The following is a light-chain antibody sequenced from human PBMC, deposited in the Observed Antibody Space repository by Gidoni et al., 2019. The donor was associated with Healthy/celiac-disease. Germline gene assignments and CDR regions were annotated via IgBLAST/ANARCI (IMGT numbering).Light chain of an antibody. Sequence: IQMPQSPSSLSASVGDRVTTTCRASQDISNYLNWYQQKPGKAPKLLIYDASNLETGVPSRYSGSGSGTDFTFTINSLQPEGIATYYCQQYDNLPLTFGGGTKVEIK. CDR2: DAS. J-gene: IGKJ4*01. CDR3: QQYDNLPLT. CDR1: QDISNY. V-gene: IGKV1-33*01.